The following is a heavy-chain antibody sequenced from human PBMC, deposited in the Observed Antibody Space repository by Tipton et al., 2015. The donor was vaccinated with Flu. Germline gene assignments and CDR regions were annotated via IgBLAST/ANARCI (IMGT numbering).Heavy chain of an antibody. D-gene: IGHD3-22*01. CDR1: GFDFCVYG. Sequence: SLRLSCKVSGFDFCVYGMHWVRQAPGKGLEWVAVIWYDGSNIHYGDSVKGRITVSSDNSRDTLYLQMNSLRAVFTAVYYCARDEVVVNYYFGMDVWGQGTTVTVSS. V-gene: IGHV3-33*01. CDR2: IWYDGSNI. CDR3: ARDEVVVNYYFGMDV. J-gene: IGHJ6*01.